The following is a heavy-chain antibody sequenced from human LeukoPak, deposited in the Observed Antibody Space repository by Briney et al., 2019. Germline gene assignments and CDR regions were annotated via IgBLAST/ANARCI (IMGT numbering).Heavy chain of an antibody. CDR1: GYTFTSYY. V-gene: IGHV1-46*01. Sequence: GASVKVSCKASGYTFTSYYMHWVRQAPGQGLEWMGIINPSGGSTSYAQKFQGRVTMTRDTSTSTVYMELSSLRSEDTAVYYCARVVSYDSSGYPLYYWYYGMDVWGQGTTVTVSS. J-gene: IGHJ6*02. CDR2: INPSGGST. CDR3: ARVVSYDSSGYPLYYWYYGMDV. D-gene: IGHD3-22*01.